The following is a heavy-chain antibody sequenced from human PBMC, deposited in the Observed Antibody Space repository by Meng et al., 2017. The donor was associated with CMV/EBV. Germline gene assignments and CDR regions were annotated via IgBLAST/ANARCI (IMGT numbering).Heavy chain of an antibody. J-gene: IGHJ3*02. Sequence: GESLKISCAASGFTFSSYAMHWVRQAPGKGLEYVSAISSNGGSTYYADSVKGRFTISRDNSKNTLYLQMGSLRSEDTAVYYCARWYSSSSTSPHAFDIWGQGTMVTVSS. CDR1: GFTFSSYA. CDR3: ARWYSSSSTSPHAFDI. D-gene: IGHD6-6*01. V-gene: IGHV3-64*02. CDR2: ISSNGGST.